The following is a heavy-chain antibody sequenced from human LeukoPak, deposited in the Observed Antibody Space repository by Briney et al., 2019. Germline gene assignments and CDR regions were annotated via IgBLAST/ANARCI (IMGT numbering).Heavy chain of an antibody. Sequence: GGSLRLSCAASGFTFSSYSMNWVRQAPGKGLEWVSSISSSSSNIYYADSVKGGFTISREKAKTSLYLQMNSLRAEATAVYYCARIVVVPAAMGFDYWGQGTLVTVSS. V-gene: IGHV3-21*01. J-gene: IGHJ4*02. D-gene: IGHD2-2*01. CDR1: GFTFSSYS. CDR3: ARIVVVPAAMGFDY. CDR2: ISSSSSNI.